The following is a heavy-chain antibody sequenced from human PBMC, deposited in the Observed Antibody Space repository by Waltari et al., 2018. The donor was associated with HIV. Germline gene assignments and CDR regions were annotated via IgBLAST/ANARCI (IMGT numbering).Heavy chain of an antibody. CDR1: GGSLTTYA. J-gene: IGHJ6*02. CDR2: FHQRVKIV. V-gene: IGHV1-69*04. CDR3: VRSQSLSYAPYPYGHSRGFYAMDV. Sequence: VQLVQSGAEVKRPGSSVKVSCKASGGSLTTYAISWVRLAPGQGREGLGRFHQRVKIVHYAQRCQGRVSITANKSASTVYMEVSSLRSEDTTVFYCVRSQSLSYAPYPYGHSRGFYAMDVWGQGTTVTVSS. D-gene: IGHD5-18*01.